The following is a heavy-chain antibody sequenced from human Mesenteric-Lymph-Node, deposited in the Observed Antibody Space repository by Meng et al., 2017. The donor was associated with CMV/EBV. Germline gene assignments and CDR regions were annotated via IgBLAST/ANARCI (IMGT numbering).Heavy chain of an antibody. CDR2: INSDGTTR. CDR1: GFTFSSYW. CDR3: ARDDVLQNAFDI. J-gene: IGHJ3*02. Sequence: GGPLRLSCAASGFTFSSYWMHWVRQAPGKGLVWVSRINSDGTTRNYADSVKGRFTISRDNSKNTLYLQMNSLRAEDTAVYYCARDDVLQNAFDIWGQGTMVTVSS. V-gene: IGHV3-74*01. D-gene: IGHD5-24*01.